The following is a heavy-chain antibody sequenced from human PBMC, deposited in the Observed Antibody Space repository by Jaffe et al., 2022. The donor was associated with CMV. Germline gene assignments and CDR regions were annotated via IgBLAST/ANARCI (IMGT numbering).Heavy chain of an antibody. CDR1: GGSFSGYY. CDR3: ARGRGYSYGYGNWFDP. J-gene: IGHJ5*02. V-gene: IGHV4-34*01. D-gene: IGHD5-18*01. CDR2: INHSGST. Sequence: QVQLQQWGAGLLKPSETLSLTCAVYGGSFSGYYWSWIRQPPGKGLEWIGEINHSGSTNYNPSLKSRVTISVDTSKNQFSLKLSSVTAADTAVYYCARGRGYSYGYGNWFDPWGQGTLVTVSS.